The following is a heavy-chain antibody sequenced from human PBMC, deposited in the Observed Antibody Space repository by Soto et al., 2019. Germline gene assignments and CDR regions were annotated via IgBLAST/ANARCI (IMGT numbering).Heavy chain of an antibody. D-gene: IGHD1-26*01. CDR3: ARSRWELPNWYLDL. CDR1: GYTFGSNA. J-gene: IGHJ2*01. Sequence: QVPLVQSGGEVRKPGASVKVSCKASGYTFGSNAITWVRQAPGQGLEWMGWISAYTGKTNYAQKLQGRVTMTTDTSTGTAYMELRSLTSDDTAVYYCARSRWELPNWYLDLWGRGTLVTVSS. V-gene: IGHV1-18*04. CDR2: ISAYTGKT.